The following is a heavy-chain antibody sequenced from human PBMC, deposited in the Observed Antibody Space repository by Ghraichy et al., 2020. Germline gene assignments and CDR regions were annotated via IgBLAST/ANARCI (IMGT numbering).Heavy chain of an antibody. CDR2: IGSSAGST. Sequence: GGSLRLSCAASGFTFSSYAMSWVRQAPGKGLEWVSDIGSSAGSTYYAASVKGRFTISRDNSKNTLYLQMNSLRAEDTAVYYCAKDRRGSGWDFAYWGQGTLVTISS. CDR1: GFTFSSYA. V-gene: IGHV3-23*01. J-gene: IGHJ4*02. D-gene: IGHD6-19*01. CDR3: AKDRRGSGWDFAY.